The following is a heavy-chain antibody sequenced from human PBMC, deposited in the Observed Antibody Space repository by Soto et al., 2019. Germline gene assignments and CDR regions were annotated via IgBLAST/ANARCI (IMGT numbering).Heavy chain of an antibody. J-gene: IGHJ6*02. CDR2: ITGSTRTI. Sequence: EVKLVESGGDLVQPGGSLRLSCAASEFTFSTYNMNWVSQAPGKGLEWVSYITGSTRTIYYADSVKGRFTISRDNAKNSLYLQMNSLRAEDTAVYYCARDHGYGYGMDVWGQGTTVTVSS. V-gene: IGHV3-48*01. CDR1: EFTFSTYN. D-gene: IGHD5-12*01. CDR3: ARDHGYGYGMDV.